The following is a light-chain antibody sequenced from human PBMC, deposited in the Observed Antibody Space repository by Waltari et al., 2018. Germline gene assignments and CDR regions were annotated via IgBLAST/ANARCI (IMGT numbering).Light chain of an antibody. J-gene: IGLJ2*01. CDR2: EVS. CDR3: CSYAGSNSLV. V-gene: IGLV2-8*01. Sequence: QSALTQPPSASGSPGQSVTISCTGTSSDVGNYNYVSWYQHHPGKAPKLRLYEVSKRPQAVLCRYCGSKSGNPASLTVAGLQAEDEADYYCCSYAGSNSLVFGGGTKLTVL. CDR1: SSDVGNYNY.